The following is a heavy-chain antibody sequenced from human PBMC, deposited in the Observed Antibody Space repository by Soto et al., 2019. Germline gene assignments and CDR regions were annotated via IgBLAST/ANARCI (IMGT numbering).Heavy chain of an antibody. CDR3: VRDFDYFDY. Sequence: SETLSLTCTVSCGYFKRGSYSWSWIRQPPGKGLEWIGYVYHTGRTSYNPSLKSRVSISMDTSKNQFSLNLDSVTAADTAVYFWVRDFDYFDYWGHGNLVTVSX. D-gene: IGHD3-9*01. CDR2: VYHTGRT. V-gene: IGHV4-61*01. J-gene: IGHJ4*03. CDR1: CGYFKRGSYS.